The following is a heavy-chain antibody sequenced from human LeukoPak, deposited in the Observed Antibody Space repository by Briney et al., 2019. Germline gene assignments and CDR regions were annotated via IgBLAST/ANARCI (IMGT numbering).Heavy chain of an antibody. V-gene: IGHV4-31*03. CDR1: GGSISSGGYY. D-gene: IGHD3-10*01. Sequence: SQTLSLTCTVSGGSISSGGYYWSWIRQHPGKGLEWIGYIYYSGSTYYNPSLKSRVTISVDTSKSQFSLKLSSVTAADTAVYYCARDWAMVRGVMGHAFDIWGQGTMVTVSS. CDR2: IYYSGST. J-gene: IGHJ3*02. CDR3: ARDWAMVRGVMGHAFDI.